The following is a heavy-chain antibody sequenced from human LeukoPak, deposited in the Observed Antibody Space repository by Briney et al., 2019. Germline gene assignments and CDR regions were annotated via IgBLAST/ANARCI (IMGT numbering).Heavy chain of an antibody. V-gene: IGHV4-30-2*01. D-gene: IGHD3-16*01. CDR2: IYHSGST. J-gene: IGHJ5*02. Sequence: SETLSLTCTVSGGSISSGGYYWSWIRQPPGKGLEWIGYIYHSGSTYYNPSLKSRVTISVDTSKNQFSLKLSSVTAADTAVYYCARDTLDWFDPWGQGTLVTVSS. CDR1: GGSISSGGYY. CDR3: ARDTLDWFDP.